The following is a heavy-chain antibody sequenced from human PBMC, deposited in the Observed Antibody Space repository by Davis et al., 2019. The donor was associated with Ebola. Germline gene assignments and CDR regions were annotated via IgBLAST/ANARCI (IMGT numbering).Heavy chain of an antibody. Sequence: GGSLRLSCAASGFTFSSYSMNWVRQAPGKGLEWVSSISSSSSYIYYADSVKGRFTISRDNAKNSLYLQMNSLRAEDTAVYYCARDSLPPSGFEPYWGQGTLVTVSS. V-gene: IGHV3-21*01. CDR1: GFTFSSYS. J-gene: IGHJ4*02. CDR3: ARDSLPPSGFEPY. CDR2: ISSSSSYI. D-gene: IGHD5-12*01.